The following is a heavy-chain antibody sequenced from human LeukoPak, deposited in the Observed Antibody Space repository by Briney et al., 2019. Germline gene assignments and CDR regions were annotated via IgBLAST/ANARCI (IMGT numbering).Heavy chain of an antibody. J-gene: IGHJ4*01. CDR1: GYTFTSYA. CDR3: ARGARWGDSSGWYAYYFDY. V-gene: IGHV1-3*01. CDR2: INAGNGNT. D-gene: IGHD6-19*01. Sequence: ASVKVSCKASGYTFTSYAMHWVHQAPGQRLEWMGWINAGNGNTKYSQKFQGRVTITRDTSASTAYMELSSLRSEDTAVYYCARGARWGDSSGWYAYYFDYWGQGTLVTVSS.